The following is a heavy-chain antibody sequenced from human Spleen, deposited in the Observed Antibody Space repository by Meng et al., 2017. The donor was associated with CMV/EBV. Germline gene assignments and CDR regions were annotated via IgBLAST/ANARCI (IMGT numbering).Heavy chain of an antibody. V-gene: IGHV5-51*01. CDR1: GYRFTNYW. CDR2: IYPGDSET. J-gene: IGHJ6*02. CDR3: ARRRDYYDSSGWGMDV. Sequence: GESLKISCKGSGYRFTNYWIDWVRQMPGKGLEWMGIIYPGDSETRYSPSFHGQVTISADKSLNTAYLQWSSLKASDTAMYYCARRRDYYDSSGWGMDVWGQGTTVTVSS. D-gene: IGHD3-22*01.